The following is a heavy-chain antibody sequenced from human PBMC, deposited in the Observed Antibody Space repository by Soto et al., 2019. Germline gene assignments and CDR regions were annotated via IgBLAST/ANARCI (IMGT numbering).Heavy chain of an antibody. CDR2: ISYDGGYK. V-gene: IGHV3-30*18. D-gene: IGHD3-22*01. Sequence: QVQLVESGGGVVQPGRSLRLSCAASGFTFSSYGMHWVRQAPGKGLEWVSVISYDGGYKYYADSVKGRFTISRDNSKNTVYLQMSSLRAEDTAVYYCAKDADYDSSGYCAYWGQGTPVTVSS. J-gene: IGHJ4*02. CDR3: AKDADYDSSGYCAY. CDR1: GFTFSSYG.